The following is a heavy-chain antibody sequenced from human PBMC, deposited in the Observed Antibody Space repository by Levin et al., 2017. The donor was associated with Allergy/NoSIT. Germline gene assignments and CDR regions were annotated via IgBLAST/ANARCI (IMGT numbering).Heavy chain of an antibody. CDR2: INSAGSST. CDR3: TRDWINLGMDV. Sequence: GGSLRLSCASSGFTLGSYWMHWVRQAPGKGLVWVSRINSAGSSTSYADSVKGRFTISRDNAKNTLYLQVNSLRAEDTAVYYCTRDWINLGMDVWGLGTTVTVSS. CDR1: GFTLGSYW. V-gene: IGHV3-74*01. J-gene: IGHJ6*02. D-gene: IGHD1-1*01.